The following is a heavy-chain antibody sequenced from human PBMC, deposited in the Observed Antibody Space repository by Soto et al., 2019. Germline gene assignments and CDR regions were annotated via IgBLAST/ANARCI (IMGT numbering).Heavy chain of an antibody. J-gene: IGHJ4*02. D-gene: IGHD4-4*01. CDR1: GGSISSYY. CDR3: ARGEVTTSTMARLFDY. CDR2: IYYSGST. V-gene: IGHV4-59*12. Sequence: SETLSLTCTVSGGSISSYYWSWIRQPPGKGLEWIGYIYYSGSTNYNPSLKSRVTISVDTSKNQFSLKLSSVTAADTAVYYCARGEVTTSTMARLFDYWGQGTLVTVSS.